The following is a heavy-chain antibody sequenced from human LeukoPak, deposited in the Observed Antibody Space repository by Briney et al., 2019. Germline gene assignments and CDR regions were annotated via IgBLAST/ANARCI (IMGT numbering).Heavy chain of an antibody. CDR1: GFTFSSYA. CDR3: ARDSEWISDY. D-gene: IGHD3-3*01. J-gene: IGHJ4*02. CDR2: ISSNGGST. Sequence: GGSLRLSCSAFGFTFSSYAMHWVRRAPGKGLEYVSGISSNGGSTYYADSVRGRFTISRDNSKNTLYLQMNSLRAEDTAVYYCARDSEWISDYWGQGTLVTVSS. V-gene: IGHV3-64*04.